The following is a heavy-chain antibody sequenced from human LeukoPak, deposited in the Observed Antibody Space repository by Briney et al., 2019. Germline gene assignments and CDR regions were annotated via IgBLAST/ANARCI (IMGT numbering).Heavy chain of an antibody. CDR1: GGSFSGYY. Sequence: SSETLSLTCAVYGGSFSGYYWSWIRQPPGKGLEWIGEINHSGSTNYNPSLKSRVTISVDTSKNQFSLKLSSVTAADTAVYYCARDRRGTYRSYQLLSSYFDYWGQGTLVTVSS. CDR2: INHSGST. J-gene: IGHJ4*02. V-gene: IGHV4-34*01. D-gene: IGHD2-2*01. CDR3: ARDRRGTYRSYQLLSSYFDY.